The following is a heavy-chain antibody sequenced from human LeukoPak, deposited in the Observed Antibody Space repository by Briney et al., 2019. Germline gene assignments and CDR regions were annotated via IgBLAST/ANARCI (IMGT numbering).Heavy chain of an antibody. V-gene: IGHV3-21*01. J-gene: IGHJ3*02. CDR1: GFTFSRYS. D-gene: IGHD4-23*01. CDR2: ISISSSYI. Sequence: GGSLRLSCAASGFTFSRYSMNWVRQAPGKGLEWVSSISISSSYIYYADSVKGRFTMSRDNAKNSLYLQVNSLRAEDTAVYYCASHLRVSTVVTSDAFDIWGQGTMVTVSS. CDR3: ASHLRVSTVVTSDAFDI.